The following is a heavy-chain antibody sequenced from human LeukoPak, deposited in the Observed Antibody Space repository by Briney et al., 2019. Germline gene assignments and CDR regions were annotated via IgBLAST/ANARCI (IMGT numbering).Heavy chain of an antibody. CDR3: ARNVIVGAVFDN. V-gene: IGHV1-18*01. Sequence: AASVKVSCKASGYTFTSYGINWVRQAPGQGLEGMAWISAYNGNTNYAQKLQGRVTMTTDTTANTAYMELRSLRSDDTAVYYCARNVIVGAVFDNWGQGTLVTVSS. CDR2: ISAYNGNT. D-gene: IGHD1-26*01. J-gene: IGHJ4*02. CDR1: GYTFTSYG.